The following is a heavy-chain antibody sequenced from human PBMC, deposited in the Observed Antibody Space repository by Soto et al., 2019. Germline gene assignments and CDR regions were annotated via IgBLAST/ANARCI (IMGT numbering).Heavy chain of an antibody. Sequence: QVQLVQSGGEVKKPGASVRVSCKASGYSFTGFGINWVRQAPGQGLEWMGWINPYTGHTNYAQKLQDRVIMTTDTSTSTVYLALRTLRSDDTALYFCARGQSPVAGIYYSVDVWGIGTTVIVSS. CDR3: ARGQSPVAGIYYSVDV. V-gene: IGHV1-18*01. CDR2: INPYTGHT. J-gene: IGHJ6*03. CDR1: GYSFTGFG. D-gene: IGHD6-19*01.